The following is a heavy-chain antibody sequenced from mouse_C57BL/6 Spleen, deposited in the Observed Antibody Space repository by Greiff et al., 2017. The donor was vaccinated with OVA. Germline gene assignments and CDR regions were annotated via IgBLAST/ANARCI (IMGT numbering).Heavy chain of an antibody. Sequence: QVQLQQSGAELVRPGTSVKLSCKASGYTFTSYWMHWVKQRPGQGLEWIGVIDPSDSYTNYNQKFKGKATLTVDTSSSTAYMQLSSLTSEDSAVYYCARGVYGSSYFDYWGQGTTLTVSS. V-gene: IGHV1-59*01. J-gene: IGHJ2*01. CDR1: GYTFTSYW. CDR3: ARGVYGSSYFDY. CDR2: IDPSDSYT. D-gene: IGHD1-1*01.